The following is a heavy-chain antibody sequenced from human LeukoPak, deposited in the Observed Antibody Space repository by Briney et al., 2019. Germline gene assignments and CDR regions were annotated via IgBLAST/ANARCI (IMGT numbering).Heavy chain of an antibody. J-gene: IGHJ4*02. V-gene: IGHV4-34*01. CDR1: GGSFSLYH. D-gene: IGHD6-25*01. CDR2: VNRWGST. Sequence: SETLSLTCAVYGGSFSLYHWSWIRQSPGKGLEWIGEVNRWGSTNYNPSLESRVTISVDRSKNQFSLNLRSLTAADTAVYYCATDSQSSVYYFWGLGALVTVSS. CDR3: ATDSQSSVYYF.